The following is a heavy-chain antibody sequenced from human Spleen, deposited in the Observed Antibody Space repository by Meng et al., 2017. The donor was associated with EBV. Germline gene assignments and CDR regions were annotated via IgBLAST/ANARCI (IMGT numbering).Heavy chain of an antibody. CDR3: ARAQVRGVSAFDY. Sequence: GQLQGSGPRLVAPSETLSLTCSFSGGSVSSGSHDWGWIRQPPGKGLEWIAYMYYSGNTNYNPSLRSRVTISVDTSKNQFSLKLKSVTAADTAVYYCARAQVRGVSAFDYWGQGTLVTVSS. V-gene: IGHV4-61*01. J-gene: IGHJ4*02. CDR2: MYYSGNT. D-gene: IGHD3-10*01. CDR1: GGSVSSGSHD.